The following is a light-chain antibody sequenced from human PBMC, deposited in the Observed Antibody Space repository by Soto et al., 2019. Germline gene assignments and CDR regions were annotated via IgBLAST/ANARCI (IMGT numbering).Light chain of an antibody. CDR1: QGISSY. J-gene: IGKJ4*01. CDR3: QQLNSYPLT. Sequence: DIQLTQSPSFMSGSVGDRVTITCRASQGISSYLAWYQQKPGKAPRLLIYAASTLQSGVPSRFSGSGSGTEFTLTISSLQPEDFATYYCQQLNSYPLTFGGGTKV. V-gene: IGKV1-9*01. CDR2: AAS.